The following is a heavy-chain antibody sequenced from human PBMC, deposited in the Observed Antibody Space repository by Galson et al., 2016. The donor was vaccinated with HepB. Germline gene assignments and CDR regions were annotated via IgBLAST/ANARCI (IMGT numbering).Heavy chain of an antibody. V-gene: IGHV5-10-1*01. CDR2: IDPTDSYT. Sequence: QSGAEVKKPGESLRISCKDSGYSFNNYWISWVRQMPGKGLEWMGRIDPTDSYTDYSPSFQGHVTISADKSISTTYLQWSSLKASDSAMYYCARGPVAGTWGRFDPWGQGTLVTVSS. J-gene: IGHJ5*02. CDR1: GYSFNNYW. D-gene: IGHD6-19*01. CDR3: ARGPVAGTWGRFDP.